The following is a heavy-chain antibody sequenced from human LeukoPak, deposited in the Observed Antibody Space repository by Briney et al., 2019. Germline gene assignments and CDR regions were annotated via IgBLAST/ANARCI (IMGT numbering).Heavy chain of an antibody. CDR1: GFTFSTYW. CDR2: IKSKTDGGTT. J-gene: IGHJ4*02. D-gene: IGHD6-25*01. V-gene: IGHV3-15*01. Sequence: GGSLRLSCATSGFTFSTYWMSWVRQAPGKGLEWVGRIKSKTDGGTTDYAAPVKGRFTISRDDSEDTLYLQMNSLKTEDTAVYYCQRGRVSDWGQGTLVTVSS. CDR3: QRGRVSD.